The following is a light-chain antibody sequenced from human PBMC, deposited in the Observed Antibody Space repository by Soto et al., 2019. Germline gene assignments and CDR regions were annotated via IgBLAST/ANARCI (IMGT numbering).Light chain of an antibody. J-gene: IGLJ1*01. CDR3: SSSTSSSTYV. CDR1: SSDVGLYST. V-gene: IGLV2-14*01. CDR2: EVR. Sequence: QSALTQPASVSGSPGQSITISCTGTSSDVGLYSTVSWYQQYPGEAPKLLIYEVRYRASGVSDRFSGSKSGNTASLTISGLHTEDEAEYYCSSSTSSSTYVFGTGTKLTVL.